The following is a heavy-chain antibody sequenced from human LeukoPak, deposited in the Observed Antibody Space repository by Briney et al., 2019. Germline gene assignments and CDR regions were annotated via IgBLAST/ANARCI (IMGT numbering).Heavy chain of an antibody. J-gene: IGHJ4*02. CDR2: NNPNSGGT. Sequence: SGKVSCKASGYTYTGYYMHWVRQAPGQGLEWMGWNNPNSGGTNYAQKFQGRVTMTRDTSISTVYMELSRLRSDDTAVYYCARDLYGKFQLLRGSDYWGQGTLVCVSS. CDR1: GYTYTGYY. D-gene: IGHD1-26*01. CDR3: ARDLYGKFQLLRGSDY. V-gene: IGHV1-2*02.